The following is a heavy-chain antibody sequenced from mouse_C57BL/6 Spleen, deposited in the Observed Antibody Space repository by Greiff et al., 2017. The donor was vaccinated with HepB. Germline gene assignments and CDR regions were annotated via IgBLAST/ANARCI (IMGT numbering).Heavy chain of an antibody. CDR1: GYAFSSYW. D-gene: IGHD2-4*01. Sequence: QVHVKQSGAELVKPGASVKISCKASGYAFSSYWMNWVKQRPGKGLEWIGQIYPGDGDTNYNGKFKGKATLTADKSSSTAYMQLSSLTSEDSAVYFCARSLYYDYDWDYWGQGTTLTVSS. V-gene: IGHV1-80*01. J-gene: IGHJ2*01. CDR2: IYPGDGDT. CDR3: ARSLYYDYDWDY.